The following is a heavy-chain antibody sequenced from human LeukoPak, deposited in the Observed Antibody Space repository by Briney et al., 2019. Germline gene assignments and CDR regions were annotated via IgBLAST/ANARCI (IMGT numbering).Heavy chain of an antibody. V-gene: IGHV3-30*01. CDR2: ISYDGINK. CDR1: GFTFSSYA. CDR3: ARDLSAFDI. J-gene: IGHJ3*02. Sequence: PGRSLRLSFSVSGFTFSSYAMHSVRQAPGRGVEWVAVISYDGINKYYAVPVKGRFTISRDNSKNTLYLQMNSLSAEDTAVYYCARDLSAFDIWGQGTMVTVSS.